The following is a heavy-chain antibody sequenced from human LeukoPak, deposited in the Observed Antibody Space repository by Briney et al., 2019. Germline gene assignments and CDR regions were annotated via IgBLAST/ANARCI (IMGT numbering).Heavy chain of an antibody. Sequence: GGSLRLSCAASGFTFSSYDIHWVRQAPGKGLEWVAVISYDGSNKYYADSVKGRFTISRDNSKNTLYLQMNSLRAEDTAVYYCAACAPNWNDRFDYWGQGTLVTVSS. CDR2: ISYDGSNK. CDR1: GFTFSSYD. D-gene: IGHD1-1*01. J-gene: IGHJ4*02. V-gene: IGHV3-30*03. CDR3: AACAPNWNDRFDY.